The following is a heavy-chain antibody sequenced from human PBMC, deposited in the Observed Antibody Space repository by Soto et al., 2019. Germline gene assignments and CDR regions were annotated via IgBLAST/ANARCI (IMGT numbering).Heavy chain of an antibody. D-gene: IGHD2-2*01. J-gene: IGHJ3*02. CDR1: GGSISSGAYY. CDR2: IYYSGTT. Sequence: SETLSLTCSVSGGSISSGAYYWNWIRQHPRKGLEWIGYIYYSGTTYYNPSLGSRVSISADTSKNQFPLKLNSVTVADTAVYYCARNPSHLCASTSCHAFDIWGQGTMVTVS. CDR3: ARNPSHLCASTSCHAFDI. V-gene: IGHV4-31*03.